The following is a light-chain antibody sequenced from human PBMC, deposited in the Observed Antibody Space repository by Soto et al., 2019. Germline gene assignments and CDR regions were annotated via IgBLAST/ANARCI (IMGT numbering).Light chain of an antibody. J-gene: IGKJ4*01. CDR2: DAS. CDR1: QGIARA. V-gene: IGKV1-13*01. CDR3: QQFSKYPLT. Sequence: AIHLTQSPSSLSATVGDSVTITCRASQGIARALACYQQKPGKAPKLLIYDASSLESGVPSRFSGSGYVTDFTLTITSLQPEDFATYYCQQFSKYPLTFGGGTKVEIK.